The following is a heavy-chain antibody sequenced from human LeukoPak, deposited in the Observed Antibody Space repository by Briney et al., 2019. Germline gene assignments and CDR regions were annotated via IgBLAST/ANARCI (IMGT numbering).Heavy chain of an antibody. CDR3: ATGAPGTKPYYFDY. V-gene: IGHV1-24*01. J-gene: IGHJ4*02. CDR1: GYTLTELS. Sequence: ASVKVSCKVSGYTLTELSMHWVRQAPGKGLEWMGGFDPEDGETIYAQKFQGRVTMTEDTSTDTAYMELSSLRSEDTAVYYCATGAPGTKPYYFDYWGQGTLVPVSS. CDR2: FDPEDGET.